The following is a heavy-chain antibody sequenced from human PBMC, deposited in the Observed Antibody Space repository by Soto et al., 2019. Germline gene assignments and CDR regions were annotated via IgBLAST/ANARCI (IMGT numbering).Heavy chain of an antibody. J-gene: IGHJ6*02. CDR3: ARDLLLWFGELSKDYYYYYGMDV. D-gene: IGHD3-10*01. V-gene: IGHV4-34*01. CDR1: GGSFSGYY. Sequence: LSLTCAVYGGSFSGYYWSWIRQPPGKGLEWIGEINHSGSTNYNPSLKSRVTISVDTSKNQFSLKLSSVTAADTAVYYCARDLLLWFGELSKDYYYYYGMDVWGQGTTVTVSS. CDR2: INHSGST.